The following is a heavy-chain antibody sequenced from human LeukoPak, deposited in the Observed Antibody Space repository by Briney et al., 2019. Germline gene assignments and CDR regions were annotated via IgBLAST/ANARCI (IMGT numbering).Heavy chain of an antibody. CDR1: GFTFSSYA. D-gene: IGHD6-19*01. CDR3: AKDVTRGYSSGWYDAVVY. Sequence: GGSLRLSCAASGFTFSSYAMSWVRQAPGKGLEWVSAISGSGGSTYYADSVKGRFTISRDNSKNTLYLQMNSLRAEDTAVYYCAKDVTRGYSSGWYDAVVYWGQGTLVTVSS. CDR2: ISGSGGST. V-gene: IGHV3-23*01. J-gene: IGHJ4*02.